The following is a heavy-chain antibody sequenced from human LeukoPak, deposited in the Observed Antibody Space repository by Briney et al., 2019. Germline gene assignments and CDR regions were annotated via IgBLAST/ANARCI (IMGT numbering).Heavy chain of an antibody. J-gene: IGHJ3*02. Sequence: ASVKVSCKASGYTFTSYGISWVRQAPGQGLEWMGWISAYNGNTNYAQKLQGRVTMTTDTSTSTAYMELRSLRSDDTAVYYCARVYYDSWSGYPHGAFDIWGQGTMVTVSS. V-gene: IGHV1-18*01. CDR3: ARVYYDSWSGYPHGAFDI. CDR1: GYTFTSYG. CDR2: ISAYNGNT. D-gene: IGHD3-3*01.